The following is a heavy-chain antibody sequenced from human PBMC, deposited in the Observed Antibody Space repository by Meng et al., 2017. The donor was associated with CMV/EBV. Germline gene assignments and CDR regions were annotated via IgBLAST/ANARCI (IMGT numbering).Heavy chain of an antibody. CDR3: AKDVSREFRWWFPFYYYGMDV. CDR2: ISWNSGSI. CDR1: GFTFDDYA. D-gene: IGHD2-15*01. V-gene: IGHV3-9*01. J-gene: IGHJ6*02. Sequence: SLKISCAAPGFTFDDYAMHWVRQAPGKGLEWVSGISWNSGSIGYADSVKGRFTISRDNAKNSLYLQMNSLRAEDTALYYCAKDVSREFRWWFPFYYYGMDVWGQGTTVTVSS.